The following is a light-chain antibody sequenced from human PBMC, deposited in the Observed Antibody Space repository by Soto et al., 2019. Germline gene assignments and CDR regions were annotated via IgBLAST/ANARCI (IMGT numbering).Light chain of an antibody. CDR3: QQYDNYPLT. CDR2: DAS. CDR1: QSVRSW. J-gene: IGKJ4*01. Sequence: DIQMTQSPSTLSASVGDRVTITCRASQSVRSWLAWYQQKPGRAPKFLIYDASSLESGVPSRFSGSGSGTEFTITISNLQPDDFATYYCQQYDNYPLTFGGGTKVDIK. V-gene: IGKV1-5*01.